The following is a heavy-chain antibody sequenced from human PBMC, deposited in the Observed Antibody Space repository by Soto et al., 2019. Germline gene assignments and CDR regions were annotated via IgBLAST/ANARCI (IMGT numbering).Heavy chain of an antibody. CDR1: GGSLSSYY. D-gene: IGHD5-18*01. CDR3: ARDYRGYSYGGLDY. V-gene: IGHV4-59*01. J-gene: IGHJ4*02. CDR2: IYYSGST. Sequence: PSETLSLTCTVSGGSLSSYYWSWIRQPPGKGLGWIGYIYYSGSTNYNPSLKSRVTISVETSKNQFSLKLSSVTAADTAVYYCARDYRGYSYGGLDYWGQGTLVTVSS.